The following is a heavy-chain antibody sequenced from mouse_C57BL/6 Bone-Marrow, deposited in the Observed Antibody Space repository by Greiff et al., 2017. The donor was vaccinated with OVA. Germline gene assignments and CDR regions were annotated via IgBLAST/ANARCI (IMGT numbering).Heavy chain of an antibody. V-gene: IGHV1-5*01. CDR1: GYTFTSYW. CDR3: TRLLRYLGYWYFDV. D-gene: IGHD1-1*01. CDR2: IYPGNSDT. J-gene: IGHJ1*03. Sequence: VQLQQSGTVLARPGASVKMSCKTSGYTFTSYWMHWVKQRPGQGLEWIGAIYPGNSDTSYNQKFKGKAKLTAVTSASTAYMELSSLTNEDSAVYYCTRLLRYLGYWYFDVWGTGTTVTVSS.